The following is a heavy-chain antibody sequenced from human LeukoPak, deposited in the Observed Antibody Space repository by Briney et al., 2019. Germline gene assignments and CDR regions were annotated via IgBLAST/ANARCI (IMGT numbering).Heavy chain of an antibody. Sequence: ASVKVSCTASGYTFTSYAMNWVRQAPGQGLEWMGWINTNTGNPTYAQGFTGRFVFSLDTSVSTAYLQISSLKAEDTAVYYCARDLTAEQWLVLGSPYYYYGMDVWGQGTTVTVSS. CDR3: ARDLTAEQWLVLGSPYYYYGMDV. V-gene: IGHV7-4-1*02. D-gene: IGHD6-19*01. CDR1: GYTFTSYA. CDR2: INTNTGNP. J-gene: IGHJ6*02.